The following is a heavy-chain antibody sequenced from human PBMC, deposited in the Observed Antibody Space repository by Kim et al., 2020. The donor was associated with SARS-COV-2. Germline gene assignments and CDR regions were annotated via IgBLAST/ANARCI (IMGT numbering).Heavy chain of an antibody. V-gene: IGHV3-7*01. J-gene: IGHJ6*02. CDR2: IKQDGSEK. D-gene: IGHD3-9*01. Sequence: GGSLRLSCAASGFTFSSHWMSWVRQAPGKGLEWVANIKQDGSEKYYVDSVKGRFTISRDNAKNSLYLQMNSLRAEDTAVYYCARARYFDWLLPSSSYYYYGMDVWGQGTTVTVSS. CDR1: GFTFSSHW. CDR3: ARARYFDWLLPSSSYYYYGMDV.